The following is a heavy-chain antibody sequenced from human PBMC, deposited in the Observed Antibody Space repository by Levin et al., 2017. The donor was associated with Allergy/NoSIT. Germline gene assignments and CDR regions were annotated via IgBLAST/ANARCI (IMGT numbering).Heavy chain of an antibody. J-gene: IGHJ4*02. CDR1: GFTFSSYS. CDR3: ARDHSYYDSSSPFDY. D-gene: IGHD3-22*01. Sequence: PGGSLRLSCAASGFTFSSYSMNWVRQAPGKGLEWVSSISSSSSYIYYADSVKGRFTISRDNAKNSLYLQMNSLRAEDTAVYYCARDHSYYDSSSPFDYWGQGTLVTVSS. CDR2: ISSSSSYI. V-gene: IGHV3-21*01.